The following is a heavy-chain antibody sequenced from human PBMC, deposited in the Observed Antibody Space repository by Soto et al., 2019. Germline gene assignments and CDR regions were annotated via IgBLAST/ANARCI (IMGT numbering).Heavy chain of an antibody. V-gene: IGHV1-69*01. D-gene: IGHD2-2*02. CDR1: GGTFSSYA. J-gene: IGHJ6*01. CDR3: SSSDIVVVPAAISGYYGMDV. Sequence: QVQLVQSGAEVKKPGSSVKVSCKASGGTFSSYAISWVRQAPGQGLEWMGGIIPIFGTANYGQKVQGRVTSTADESTSTDYMELGSLRSEDTAVYYCSSSDIVVVPAAISGYYGMDVWGQGTTGTVSS. CDR2: IIPIFGTA.